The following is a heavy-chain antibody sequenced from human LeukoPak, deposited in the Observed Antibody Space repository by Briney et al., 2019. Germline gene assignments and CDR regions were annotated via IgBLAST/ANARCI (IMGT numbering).Heavy chain of an antibody. CDR1: GGSITSYY. J-gene: IGHJ4*02. Sequence: LETLSLTCTVSGGSITSYYWSWIRQPAGKGLEWIGRINTSGSTNYNPSLKSRVTISVDTSKNQFSLKLSSVTAADTAVYYCARDRLSGDFEDSWGQGTLVTVSS. CDR2: INTSGST. CDR3: ARDRLSGDFEDS. D-gene: IGHD4-17*01. V-gene: IGHV4-4*07.